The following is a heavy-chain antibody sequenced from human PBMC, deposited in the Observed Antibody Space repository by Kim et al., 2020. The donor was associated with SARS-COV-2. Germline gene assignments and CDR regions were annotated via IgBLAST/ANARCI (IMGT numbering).Heavy chain of an antibody. V-gene: IGHV4-31*03. D-gene: IGHD1-26*01. Sequence: SETLSLTCTVSGGSISSGGYYWSWIRQHPGKGLEWIGYIYYSGSTYYNPSLKSRVTISVDTSKNQFSLKLSSVTAADTAVYYCARSIVGAYFDYWGQGTLVTVSS. CDR2: IYYSGST. CDR1: GGSISSGGYY. CDR3: ARSIVGAYFDY. J-gene: IGHJ4*02.